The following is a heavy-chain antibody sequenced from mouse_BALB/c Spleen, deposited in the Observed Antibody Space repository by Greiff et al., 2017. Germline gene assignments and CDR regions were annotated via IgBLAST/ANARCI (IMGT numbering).Heavy chain of an antibody. Sequence: QVQLQQSGAELVRPGVSVKISCKGSGYTFTDYAMHWVKQSHAKSLEWIGVISTYYGDASYNQKFKGKATMTVDKSSSTAYMELARLTSEDSAIYYCARSLTGTGYFDVWGAGTTVTVSS. CDR2: ISTYYGDA. J-gene: IGHJ1*01. D-gene: IGHD4-1*01. V-gene: IGHV1S137*01. CDR1: GYTFTDYA. CDR3: ARSLTGTGYFDV.